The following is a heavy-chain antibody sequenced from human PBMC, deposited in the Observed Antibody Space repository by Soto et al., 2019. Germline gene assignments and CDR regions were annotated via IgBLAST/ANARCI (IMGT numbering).Heavy chain of an antibody. J-gene: IGHJ5*02. CDR1: GYTFTKYD. CDR3: ARSDGHTFNWLDA. Sequence: QVQLVQSGAEVKTPGASVKVSCKASGYTFTKYDMNWVRQAPGQGLEWMGWMNPTSGNTGYAQKFQDRLTMTWGTARGIAHMELRSLRNEDTAVYYCARSDGHTFNWLDAWGEGSLVTVSA. D-gene: IGHD2-2*02. V-gene: IGHV1-8*01. CDR2: MNPTSGNT.